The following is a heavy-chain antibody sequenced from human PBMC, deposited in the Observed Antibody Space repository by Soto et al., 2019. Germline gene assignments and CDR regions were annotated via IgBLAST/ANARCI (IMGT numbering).Heavy chain of an antibody. CDR3: ARDPYCDDAERNYYGMDV. Sequence: EVQLVETGGGLIQPGGSLRLSCAASGFTVSSNYMSWVRQAPGKGLEWVSVIYSGGSTYYADSVKGRFTISRDNSKNTLYRPMNSRRADDNAVYYCARDPYCDDAERNYYGMDVWGQGTTVTVSS. V-gene: IGHV3-53*02. D-gene: IGHD4-17*01. CDR2: IYSGGST. J-gene: IGHJ6*02. CDR1: GFTVSSNY.